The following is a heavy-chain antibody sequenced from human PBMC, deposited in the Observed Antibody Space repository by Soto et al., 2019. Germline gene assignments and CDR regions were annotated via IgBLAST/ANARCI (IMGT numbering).Heavy chain of an antibody. CDR1: GGSISSSSYY. D-gene: IGHD2-15*01. CDR3: ARHGYCSGGSCYSACFDF. V-gene: IGHV4-39*01. Sequence: SETLSLTCTVSGGSISSSSYYWGWIRQPPGKGLEWIGSIYYSGSTYYNPSLKSRVTISVDTSKNQFSLKLSSVTAADTAVYYCARHGYCSGGSCYSACFDFPGQAILVTVSS. CDR2: IYYSGST. J-gene: IGHJ5*01.